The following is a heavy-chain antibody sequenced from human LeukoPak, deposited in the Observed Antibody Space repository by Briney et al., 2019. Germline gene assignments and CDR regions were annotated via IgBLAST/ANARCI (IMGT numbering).Heavy chain of an antibody. CDR2: ISSSSSTI. Sequence: GGSLRLSCTASGFTLSSYSMNWVRQAPGKGLEWVSYISSSSSTIYYADSVKGRFTISRDNAKNSLYLQMSSLRDEDTAVYYCARANGMDVWGQGTTVTVSS. CDR3: ARANGMDV. CDR1: GFTLSSYS. V-gene: IGHV3-48*02. J-gene: IGHJ6*02.